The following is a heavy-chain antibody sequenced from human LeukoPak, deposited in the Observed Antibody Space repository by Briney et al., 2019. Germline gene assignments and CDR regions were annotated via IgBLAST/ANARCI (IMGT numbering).Heavy chain of an antibody. CDR2: MNSDGSVK. Sequence: RSGGSLRLSCVVSGFTFSKSWMSWIRQAPGKGLEWVAEMNSDGSVKSYVDSVEGRFTISRDNTKNSLYLQMNSLRDEDTAVYYCTRDPGWGGIDYWGQGTLVTVSS. J-gene: IGHJ4*02. D-gene: IGHD7-27*01. CDR3: TRDPGWGGIDY. CDR1: GFTFSKSW. V-gene: IGHV3-7*01.